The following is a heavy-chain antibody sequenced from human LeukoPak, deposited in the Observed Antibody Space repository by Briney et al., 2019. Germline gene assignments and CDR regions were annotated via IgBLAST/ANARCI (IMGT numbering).Heavy chain of an antibody. D-gene: IGHD3-22*01. CDR2: IYTSGST. V-gene: IGHV4-61*02. Sequence: RASQTLSLTCTVSGGSISSGSYYWSWIRQPAGKGLEWIGRIYTSGSTKYNTSLKSRVTISVDTSKNQFSLKLSSVTAADTAVYYCAIADHDYYDSSGYLGSSGQGTLVTVSS. CDR1: GGSISSGSYY. J-gene: IGHJ5*02. CDR3: AIADHDYYDSSGYLGS.